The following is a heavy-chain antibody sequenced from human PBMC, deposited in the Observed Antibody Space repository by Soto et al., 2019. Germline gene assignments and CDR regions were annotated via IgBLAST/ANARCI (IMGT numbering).Heavy chain of an antibody. CDR3: AKGTAAAGAVDFDF. J-gene: IGHJ4*02. Sequence: EVQLLESGGGLVQPGGSLRLSCAASGFTFSSYAMSWVRQAPGKGLQWVSAISGSGGSTYYADSVKGRFTISRDNSKNKLYLQMNSLRAEDTAVYYCAKGTAAAGAVDFDFWGQGTVVTFSS. V-gene: IGHV3-23*01. CDR1: GFTFSSYA. CDR2: ISGSGGST. D-gene: IGHD6-13*01.